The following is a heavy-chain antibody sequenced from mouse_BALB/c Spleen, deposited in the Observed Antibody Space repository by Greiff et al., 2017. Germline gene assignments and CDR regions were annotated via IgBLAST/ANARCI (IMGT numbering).Heavy chain of an antibody. D-gene: IGHD1-1*01. J-gene: IGHJ2*01. V-gene: IGHV1-80*01. CDR2: IYPGDGDT. Sequence: VQLQQSGAELVRPGSSVKISCKASGYAFSSYWMNWVKQRPGQGLEWIGQIYPGDGDTNYNGKFKGKATLTADKSSSTAYMQLSSLTSEDSAVYFCARRDYYGSSLDDWGQGTTLTVSS. CDR1: GYAFSSYW. CDR3: ARRDYYGSSLDD.